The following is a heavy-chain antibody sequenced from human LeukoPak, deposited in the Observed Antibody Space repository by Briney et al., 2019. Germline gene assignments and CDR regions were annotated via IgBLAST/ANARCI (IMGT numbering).Heavy chain of an antibody. J-gene: IGHJ4*02. CDR1: GFSLSTSGVG. D-gene: IGHD3-22*01. CDR2: IYWNDDK. CDR3: AHLDSSGYYYGFDY. Sequence: SGPTLVKPTQTLTLTCTFSGFSLSTSGVGVGWIRQPPGKALEWLALIYWNDDKRYSPSLKSRLTITKDTSKNRVVLTMTNMDPVDTATYYCAHLDSSGYYYGFDYWGQGTLVTVSS. V-gene: IGHV2-5*01.